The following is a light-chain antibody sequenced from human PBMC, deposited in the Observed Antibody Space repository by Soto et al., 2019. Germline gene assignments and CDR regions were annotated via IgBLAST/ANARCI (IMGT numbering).Light chain of an antibody. CDR2: DAS. J-gene: IGKJ1*01. Sequence: IRVTQSPATLSASVVDRLPITFRASQSISSWVAWYQQKPGKAPKLLIYDASNLESGVPSRFSGSGSGTEFTLTISNLQPDDFATYYCQQYENYSTFGQGTKV. CDR3: QQYENYST. V-gene: IGKV1-5*01. CDR1: QSISSW.